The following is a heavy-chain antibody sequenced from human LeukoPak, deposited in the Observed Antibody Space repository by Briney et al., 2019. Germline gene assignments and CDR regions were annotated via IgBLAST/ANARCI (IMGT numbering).Heavy chain of an antibody. J-gene: IGHJ4*02. CDR3: ARSQAAEWLQSETHGDSLAY. CDR1: GYTFTSYG. V-gene: IGHV1-18*01. CDR2: ISAYNGNT. D-gene: IGHD4-17*01. Sequence: ASVKVSCKASGYTFTSYGITWVRQAPGQGLEWMGWISAYNGNTNYAQKLQGRVTMTTDTSTNTAYMELRSLRSDDTAVYYCARSQAAEWLQSETHGDSLAYWGQGTLVTVSS.